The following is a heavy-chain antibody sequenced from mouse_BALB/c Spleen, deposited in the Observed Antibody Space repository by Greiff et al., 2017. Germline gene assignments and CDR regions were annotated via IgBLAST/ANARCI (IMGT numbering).Heavy chain of an antibody. CDR1: GFTFSSFG. J-gene: IGHJ4*01. CDR3: ARFGDSLYAMDY. Sequence: EVQRVESGGGLVQPGGSRKLSCAASGFTFSSFGMHWVRQAPEKGLEWVAYISSGSSSIYYADTVKGRFTISRDNPKNTLFLQMTSLRSEDTAMYYCARFGDSLYAMDYWGQGTSVTVSS. CDR2: ISSGSSSI. V-gene: IGHV5-17*02.